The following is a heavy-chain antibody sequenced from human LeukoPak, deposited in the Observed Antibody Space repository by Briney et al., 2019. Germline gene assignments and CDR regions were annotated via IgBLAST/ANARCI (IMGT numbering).Heavy chain of an antibody. D-gene: IGHD3-22*01. CDR2: INTDGSST. CDR1: GFTFSSYW. CDR3: AKGLNSYDSSGYPS. J-gene: IGHJ4*02. Sequence: PGGSLRLSCAASGFTFSSYWMHWVRQAPGKGLVWVSRINTDGSSTSYADSVKGRFTISRDNSKNTLYLQMNSLRAEDTAVYYCAKGLNSYDSSGYPSWGQGTLVTVSS. V-gene: IGHV3-74*01.